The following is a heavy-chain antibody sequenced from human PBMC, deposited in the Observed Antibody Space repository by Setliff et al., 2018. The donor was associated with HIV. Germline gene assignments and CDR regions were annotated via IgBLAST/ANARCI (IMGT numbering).Heavy chain of an antibody. CDR3: ARDGRYCSGGSCFTNRASYYYYYMDV. V-gene: IGHV1-2*02. D-gene: IGHD2-15*01. CDR2: INPSSGGA. J-gene: IGHJ6*03. Sequence: APVKVSCKASRYTFTGHYMHWVRQAPGQGLEWVGWINPSSGGANYAQKFQGRITMTRDTSISTAYMELSRLTSDDTAVYYCARDGRYCSGGSCFTNRASYYYYYMDVWGKGTTVTVSS. CDR1: RYTFTGHY.